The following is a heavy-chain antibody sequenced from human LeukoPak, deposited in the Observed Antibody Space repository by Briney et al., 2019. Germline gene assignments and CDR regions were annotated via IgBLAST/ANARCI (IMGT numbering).Heavy chain of an antibody. CDR1: GDSMRSHY. Sequence: SETLSLTCTVSGDSMRSHYWSWIRQPPGKGLEWIGYIQDSGYTKYNPSLKSRLTISVDTSKNQFSLRLSSLTAADTAVFYCARTIASRPYYFDYWGQGTLVTVSS. J-gene: IGHJ4*02. CDR2: IQDSGYT. CDR3: ARTIASRPYYFDY. V-gene: IGHV4-59*11. D-gene: IGHD6-6*01.